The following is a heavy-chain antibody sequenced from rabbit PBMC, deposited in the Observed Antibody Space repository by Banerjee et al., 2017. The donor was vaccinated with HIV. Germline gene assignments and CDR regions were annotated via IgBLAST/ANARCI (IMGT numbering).Heavy chain of an antibody. J-gene: IGHJ6*01. Sequence: SLEESGGDLVKPGASLTLTCKASGIDFSRDYYMCWVRQAPGKGLELVACIYTSGGGTWYATWAKGRFTISKTSSTTVTLQMTSLTAADTATYFCARNRGDLWGPGTLVTVS. V-gene: IGHV1S40*01. CDR2: IYTSGGGT. CDR1: GIDFSRDYY. CDR3: ARNRGDL.